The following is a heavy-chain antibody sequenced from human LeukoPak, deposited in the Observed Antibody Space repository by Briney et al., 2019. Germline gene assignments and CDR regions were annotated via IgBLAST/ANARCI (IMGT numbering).Heavy chain of an antibody. J-gene: IGHJ6*02. CDR2: ISGSGGST. Sequence: PGGSLRLSCAASGFTFTSYAMSWVRQAPGKGLEWVSAISGSGGSTYYADSVKGRFTISRDNSKNTLYLQMNSLRAEDTAIYYCAKTGNYYYGMDVWGQGTTVTDSS. CDR3: AKTGNYYYGMDV. V-gene: IGHV3-23*01. D-gene: IGHD1-14*01. CDR1: GFTFTSYA.